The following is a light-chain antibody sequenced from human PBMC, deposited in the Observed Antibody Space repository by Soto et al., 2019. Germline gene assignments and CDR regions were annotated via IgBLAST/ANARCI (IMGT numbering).Light chain of an antibody. J-gene: IGKJ3*01. CDR3: QHYGDSPPFT. V-gene: IGKV3-20*01. CDR1: HSINTSF. CDR2: AAS. Sequence: EMVLTQSPGTLSLSPGDRATLSCRASHSINTSFLAWFQQKPGQAPRLLIYAASTRATGIPDRFSGSASETDFTLTINRLEPEDSAVYYCQHYGDSPPFTFGPGTKVDIK.